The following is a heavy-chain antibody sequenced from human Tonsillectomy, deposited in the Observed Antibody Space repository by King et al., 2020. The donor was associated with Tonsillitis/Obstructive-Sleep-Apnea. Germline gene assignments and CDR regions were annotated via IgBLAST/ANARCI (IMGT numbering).Heavy chain of an antibody. J-gene: IGHJ4*02. CDR1: GGTFSSYA. CDR2: IIPILGIA. V-gene: IGHV1-69*10. Sequence: QLVQSGAEVKKPGSSVKVSCKASGGTFSSYAISWVRQAPGQGLEWMGGIIPILGIANSAQKFQGRVTINEDKSTSTAYMELSSLRSEDTARYYCAHTGHSNYFDYWGQGTLVTVSS. D-gene: IGHD2/OR15-2a*01. CDR3: AHTGHSNYFDY.